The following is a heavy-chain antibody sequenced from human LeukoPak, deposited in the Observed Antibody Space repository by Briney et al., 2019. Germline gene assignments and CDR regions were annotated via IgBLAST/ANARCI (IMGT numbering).Heavy chain of an antibody. Sequence: GASVKVSCKASGYTFTSYYMHWVRQAPGQGLEWMGWINPNSGGTNYAQKFQGRVTMTRDTSISTAYMELSRLRSDDTAVYYCARDGYYDFWSGYYSYYYYYMDVWGKGTTVTVSS. J-gene: IGHJ6*03. D-gene: IGHD3-3*01. CDR1: GYTFTSYY. CDR3: ARDGYYDFWSGYYSYYYYYMDV. CDR2: INPNSGGT. V-gene: IGHV1-2*02.